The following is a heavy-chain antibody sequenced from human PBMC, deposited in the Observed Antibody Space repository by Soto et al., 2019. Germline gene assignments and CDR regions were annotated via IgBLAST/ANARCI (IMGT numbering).Heavy chain of an antibody. J-gene: IGHJ5*02. CDR1: GFTVSSNY. V-gene: IGHV3-66*01. CDR3: AREMITSFGELQYWFDP. D-gene: IGHD3-3*01. Sequence: EVQRVESGGGLVQPGGSLRLSCAASGFTVSSNYMSWVRQAPGKGLEWVSVIYSGGSTYYADSVKGRFTISRDNSKNTLYLQMNSLRAEDTAVYYWAREMITSFGELQYWFDPWGQGTLVTVSS. CDR2: IYSGGST.